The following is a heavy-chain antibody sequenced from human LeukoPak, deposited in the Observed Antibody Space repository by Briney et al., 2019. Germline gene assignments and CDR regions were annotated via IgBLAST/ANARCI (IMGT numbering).Heavy chain of an antibody. V-gene: IGHV3-49*05. Sequence: KPGRSLRLSCTASGFTFGDYAMSWFRQAPGKGLEWVGFIRSKAYGGTTEYAASVKGRFTISRDDSKSIGYLQMNSLKTEDTAVYYCTRIWHPSIAVAGLWYGSAMAFDYWGQGTLVTVSS. D-gene: IGHD6-19*01. CDR3: TRIWHPSIAVAGLWYGSAMAFDY. CDR1: GFTFGDYA. CDR2: IRSKAYGGTT. J-gene: IGHJ4*02.